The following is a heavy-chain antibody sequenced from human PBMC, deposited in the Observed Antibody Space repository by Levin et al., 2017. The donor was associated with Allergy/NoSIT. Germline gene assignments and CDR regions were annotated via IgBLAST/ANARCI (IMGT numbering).Heavy chain of an antibody. J-gene: IGHJ3*02. V-gene: IGHV4-38-2*01. Sequence: MASETLSLTCAVSGYSISSGYYWGWIRQPPGKGLEWLGSIYHSESTYYNPSLKSRVTISVDTSKNQFSLKLSSVTAAATAVYYCARSSFHYGYLLHAFDIWGQGTMVTVSS. CDR2: IYHSEST. CDR1: GYSISSGYY. D-gene: IGHD5-18*01. CDR3: ARSSFHYGYLLHAFDI.